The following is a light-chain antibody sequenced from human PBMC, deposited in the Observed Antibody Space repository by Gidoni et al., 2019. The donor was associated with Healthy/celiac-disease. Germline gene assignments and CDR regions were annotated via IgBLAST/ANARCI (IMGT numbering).Light chain of an antibody. CDR2: WAS. J-gene: IGKJ4*01. Sequence: QSVLYSSNNKNYLAWYQQKPGQPPKLLIYWASTRESGVPDRFSGSGSGTDFTLTISGLQAEDVAVYYCQQYYSTPLTFGGGTKVEIK. CDR1: QSVLYSSNNKNY. CDR3: QQYYSTPLT. V-gene: IGKV4-1*01.